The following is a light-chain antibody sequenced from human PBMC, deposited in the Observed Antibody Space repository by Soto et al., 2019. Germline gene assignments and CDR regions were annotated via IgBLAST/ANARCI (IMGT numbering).Light chain of an antibody. CDR1: QDINTY. J-gene: IGKJ5*01. Sequence: DIQLTQSPSSLSVSVGDRVTITCQTSQDINTYLNWYQQKPGRAPKLLIYDASNLETGVASTFSGSGSGTHFTFTINSLQPEDVGTYYCQQYRTFPTTFGQGTRLELK. CDR2: DAS. CDR3: QQYRTFPTT. V-gene: IGKV1-33*01.